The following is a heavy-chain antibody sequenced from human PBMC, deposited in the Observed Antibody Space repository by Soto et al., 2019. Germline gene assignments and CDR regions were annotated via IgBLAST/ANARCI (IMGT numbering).Heavy chain of an antibody. CDR3: ATWGRGVLIPNWFDP. D-gene: IGHD3-10*01. Sequence: PSETLSLTCAVYGGSCSDDASSSDWYWSWIRQSPGKGLEWIGEIDRSGRTKYNPALKSRVSISVDTSKNQFSRKLSSVTAADTGVYYCATWGRGVLIPNWFDPWGQGTLVTVSS. CDR2: IDRSGRT. CDR1: GGSCSDDASSSDWY. J-gene: IGHJ5*02. V-gene: IGHV4-34*01.